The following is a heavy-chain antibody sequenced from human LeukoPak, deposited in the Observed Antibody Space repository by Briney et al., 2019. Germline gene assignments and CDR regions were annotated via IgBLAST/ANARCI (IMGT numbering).Heavy chain of an antibody. CDR3: ARDRDKEDYYYMDV. D-gene: IGHD3-10*01. Sequence: PGGSLRLSCAASGFTFSSYWMSWVRQAPGKGLEWVSSISSYSSYIYYADSVKGRFTISRDNSKNTLYLQMNSLRAEDTAVYYCARDRDKEDYYYMDVWGKGTTVTVSS. V-gene: IGHV3-21*01. CDR2: ISSYSSYI. J-gene: IGHJ6*03. CDR1: GFTFSSYW.